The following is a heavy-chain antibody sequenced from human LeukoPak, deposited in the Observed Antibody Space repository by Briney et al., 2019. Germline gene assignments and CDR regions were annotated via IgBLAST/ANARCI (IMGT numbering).Heavy chain of an antibody. J-gene: IGHJ3*02. CDR2: ISAYNTKR. V-gene: IGHV1-18*01. Sequence: ASVKVSCKASGYTFTSYGVSWVRRAPGQGLEWMGWISAYNTKRNYAQKFQERVTMTTDTSTSTAYMELRSLRSDDTAVYYCARDGHRRYHYDSSGREDAFDIWGQGTMVTVSS. CDR1: GYTFTSYG. D-gene: IGHD3-22*01. CDR3: ARDGHRRYHYDSSGREDAFDI.